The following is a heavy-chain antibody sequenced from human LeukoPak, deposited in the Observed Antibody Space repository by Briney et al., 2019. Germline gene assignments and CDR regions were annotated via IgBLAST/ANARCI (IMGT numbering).Heavy chain of an antibody. J-gene: IGHJ4*02. CDR2: ISGSGGST. V-gene: IGHV3-23*01. CDR1: GFTFSSYA. Sequence: GGSLRLSRAASGFTFSSYAMSWVRQAPGKGLEWVSAISGSGGSTYYADSVKGRFTISRDNSKNTLYLQMNSLRAEDTAVYYCARDLYGDYGFFDYWGQGTLVTVSS. CDR3: ARDLYGDYGFFDY. D-gene: IGHD4-17*01.